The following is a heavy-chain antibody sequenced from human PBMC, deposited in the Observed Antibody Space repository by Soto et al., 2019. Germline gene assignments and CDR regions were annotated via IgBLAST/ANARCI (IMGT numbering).Heavy chain of an antibody. Sequence: PGGSLRLSCAASGFTFSSYAMSWVRQAPGKGLEWVSSISDGGGSTNYADSVRGRFTIARDRSKNTLYLQMNSLRAEDTAVYYCAKGLLEPFVWFDPWGQGTLVTVSS. D-gene: IGHD1-1*01. J-gene: IGHJ5*02. CDR1: GFTFSSYA. CDR2: ISDGGGST. V-gene: IGHV3-23*01. CDR3: AKGLLEPFVWFDP.